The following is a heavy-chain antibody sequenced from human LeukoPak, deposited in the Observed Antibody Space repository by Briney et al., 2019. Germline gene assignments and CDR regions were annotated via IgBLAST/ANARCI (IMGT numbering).Heavy chain of an antibody. D-gene: IGHD6-13*01. Sequence: PGGSLRLSCAASGFTFSSNYMSWVRQAPGKGLEWVSVIYSGGSTYYADSVKGRFTISRDNSKSTLYLQMNSLRAEDTAVYYCARVDYSSSWYYFDCWGQGTLVTVSS. J-gene: IGHJ4*02. V-gene: IGHV3-53*01. CDR3: ARVDYSSSWYYFDC. CDR2: IYSGGST. CDR1: GFTFSSNY.